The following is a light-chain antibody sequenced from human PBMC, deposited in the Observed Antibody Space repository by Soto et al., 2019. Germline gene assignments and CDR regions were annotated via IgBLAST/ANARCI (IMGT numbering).Light chain of an antibody. J-gene: IGKJ3*01. V-gene: IGKV1-39*01. CDR1: QSISSY. CDR2: AAS. CDR3: QQSYSTPFT. Sequence: DIQMTQSPSSLAASVGDRVTITCRASQSISSYLNWYQQKPGKAPKLLIYAASSLQSGVPSRFSGSGSGTDFTLTISSLQPEDFATHYCQQSYSTPFTFGPGTKVDIK.